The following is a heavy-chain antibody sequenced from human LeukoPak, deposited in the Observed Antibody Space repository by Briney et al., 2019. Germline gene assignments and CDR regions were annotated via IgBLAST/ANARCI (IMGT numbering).Heavy chain of an antibody. D-gene: IGHD3-9*01. CDR1: GFTVSSNC. Sequence: PGGSLRLSCAASGFTVSSNCMTWVRQAPGMGLEWVSVLCSGGSTYYADSVKGRFTISTDNSRNTLYLQMNSLRAEDTAVYYCAKNVLRYFFAFDIWGQGTMVTVSS. CDR2: LCSGGST. V-gene: IGHV3-53*01. CDR3: AKNVLRYFFAFDI. J-gene: IGHJ3*02.